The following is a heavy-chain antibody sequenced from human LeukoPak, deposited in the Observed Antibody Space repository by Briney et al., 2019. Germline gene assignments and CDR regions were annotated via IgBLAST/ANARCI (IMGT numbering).Heavy chain of an antibody. CDR2: IDIGGDIT. J-gene: IGHJ4*02. CDR3: ANEEVPNDY. V-gene: IGHV3-23*01. D-gene: IGHD4/OR15-4a*01. CDR1: GFTFSSHA. Sequence: GGSLRLSCVVSGFTFSSHAMTWVRHAPGKGLEWVSAIDIGGDITFYADSVQGRFIISRDNSKNTVYLQMNSLRVEDTAVYYCANEEVPNDYWGQGTLVTVSS.